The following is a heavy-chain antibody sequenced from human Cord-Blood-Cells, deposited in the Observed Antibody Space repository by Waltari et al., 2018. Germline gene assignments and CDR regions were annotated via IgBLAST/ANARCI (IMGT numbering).Heavy chain of an antibody. D-gene: IGHD4-4*01. J-gene: IGHJ2*01. V-gene: IGHV1-69*06. CDR3: ARADSNYHFYWYFDL. CDR1: GGTFSSYA. CDR2: IIPIFGTA. Sequence: QVQLVQSGAEVKKPGSSVKVSCKASGGTFSSYAISWVRPAPRQGLEWMGGIIPIFGTANYAQKFQGRVTITADKSTSTAYMELSSLRSEDTAVYYCARADSNYHFYWYFDLWGRGTLVTVSS.